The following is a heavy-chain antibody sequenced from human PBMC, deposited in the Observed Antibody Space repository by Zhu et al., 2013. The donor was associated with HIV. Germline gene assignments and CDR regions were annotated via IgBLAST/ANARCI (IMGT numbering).Heavy chain of an antibody. J-gene: IGHJ4*02. CDR3: AREGITTYYSLHY. Sequence: QVQLAQSGAEVKKPGSSVKVSCKASGGTFSSHAFTWVRQGPGEGLEWMGRIIPILGAANYAQKFQGRVTIIADESTSTVYMELSSLRFEDTAMYFCAREGITTYYSLHYWGQGTLVTVSS. CDR2: IIPILGAA. D-gene: IGHD3-3*01. CDR1: GGTFSSHA. V-gene: IGHV1-69*11.